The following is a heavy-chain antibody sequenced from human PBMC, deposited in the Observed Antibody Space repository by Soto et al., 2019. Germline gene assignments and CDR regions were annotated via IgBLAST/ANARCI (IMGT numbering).Heavy chain of an antibody. V-gene: IGHV3-30-3*01. CDR3: ARGAVTTNYYYYGMDV. Sequence: QVQLVESGGGVVQPGGSLRLSCAASGFTFSAYAMHWVRQAPVKGLEWLAVIPYAGSSQNYADSVKGRFTISRDNSKNTLYLQMNSLRDEDMALYYCARGAVTTNYYYYGMDVWVRGTTVTVS. J-gene: IGHJ6*02. D-gene: IGHD4-17*01. CDR2: IPYAGSSQ. CDR1: GFTFSAYA.